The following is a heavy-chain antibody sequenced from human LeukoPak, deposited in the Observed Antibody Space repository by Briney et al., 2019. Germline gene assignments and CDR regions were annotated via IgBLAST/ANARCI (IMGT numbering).Heavy chain of an antibody. CDR1: GGTFSSYA. J-gene: IGHJ4*02. CDR2: IIPILGIA. V-gene: IGHV1-69*04. Sequence: SVKVSCKASGGTFSSYAISWVRQAPGQGLEWMGRIIPILGIANYAQKFQGRVTITADKSTSTAYMELSSLRSEDTAVCYCASHPAYYDSSGYYPYWGQGTLVTVSS. D-gene: IGHD3-22*01. CDR3: ASHPAYYDSSGYYPY.